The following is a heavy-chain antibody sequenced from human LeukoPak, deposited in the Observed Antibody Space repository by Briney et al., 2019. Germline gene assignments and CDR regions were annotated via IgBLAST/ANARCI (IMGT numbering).Heavy chain of an antibody. CDR3: ARETNYYDSSGYSDNWFDP. J-gene: IGHJ5*02. D-gene: IGHD3-22*01. V-gene: IGHV4-59*01. CDR2: IYYSGST. Sequence: SETLSLTCTVSGGSISSYYWSWIRQPPGKGLEWIGHIYYSGSTNYNPSLKSRVTISVDTSKNQFSLKLSSVTAADTAVYYCARETNYYDSSGYSDNWFDPWGQGTLVTVSS. CDR1: GGSISSYY.